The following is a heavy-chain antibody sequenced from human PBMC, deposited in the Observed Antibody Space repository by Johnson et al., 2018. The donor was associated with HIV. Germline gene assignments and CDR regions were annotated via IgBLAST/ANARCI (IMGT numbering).Heavy chain of an antibody. J-gene: IGHJ3*02. CDR3: AKDRTSAQSAFDI. V-gene: IGHV3-20*03. Sequence: NGGSTGYADSVQGRFTISRDNAKNSLYLQMNSLRAEDTAVYYCAKDRTSAQSAFDIWGQGTMVTVSS. CDR2: NGGST. D-gene: IGHD1-1*01.